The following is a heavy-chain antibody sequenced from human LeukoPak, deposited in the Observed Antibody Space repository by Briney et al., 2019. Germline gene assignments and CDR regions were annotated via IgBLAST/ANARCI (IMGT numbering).Heavy chain of an antibody. CDR2: INRDETST. J-gene: IGHJ3*01. Sequence: GGSLRLSCGASGFXFGAYWIHWVRQTPGRGLVWVSRINRDETSTSYADSVKGRFTISRDNAKNTLYLQMNSLRAEDTAVFYCARDRGRYGYSYAADVFDVWGQGTMVTVSS. CDR1: GFXFGAYW. D-gene: IGHD5-18*01. V-gene: IGHV3-74*01. CDR3: ARDRGRYGYSYAADVFDV.